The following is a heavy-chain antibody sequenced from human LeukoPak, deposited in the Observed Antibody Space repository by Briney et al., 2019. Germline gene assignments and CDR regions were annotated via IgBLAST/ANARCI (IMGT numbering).Heavy chain of an antibody. CDR2: TYYRSKWYT. CDR1: GDSVSNNNAA. CDR3: ARHVGGWELLPYDY. J-gene: IGHJ4*02. D-gene: IGHD1-26*01. Sequence: SQTLSLTCAISGDSVSNNNAAWNWIRQSPSRGLEWLGRTYYRSKWYTDYAVSVSSRITINPDASKNQFSLKLSSVTAADTAVYYCARHVGGWELLPYDYWGQGTLVTVSS. V-gene: IGHV6-1*01.